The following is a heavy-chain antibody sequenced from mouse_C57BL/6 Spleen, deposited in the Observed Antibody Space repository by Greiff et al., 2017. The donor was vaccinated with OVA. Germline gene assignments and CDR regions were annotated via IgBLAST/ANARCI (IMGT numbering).Heavy chain of an antibody. CDR3: ARPGITTGLLDY. D-gene: IGHD1-2*01. V-gene: IGHV5-17*01. J-gene: IGHJ2*01. Sequence: EVKLVESGGGLVKPGGSLKLSCAASGFTFSDYGMHWVRQAPEKGLEWVAYISSGSSTIYYADTVKGRFTISRDNAKNTLFLQMTSLRSEDTAMYYCARPGITTGLLDYWGQGTTLTVSS. CDR2: ISSGSSTI. CDR1: GFTFSDYG.